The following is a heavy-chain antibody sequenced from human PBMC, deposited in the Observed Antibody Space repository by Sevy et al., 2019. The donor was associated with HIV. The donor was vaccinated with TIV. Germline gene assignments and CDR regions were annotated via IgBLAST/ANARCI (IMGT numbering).Heavy chain of an antibody. CDR1: GYTFTTYR. CDR2: ISPHNGDT. D-gene: IGHD2-15*01. Sequence: ASVKVSCKASGYTFTTYRITWVRQAPGQGLEWMGWISPHNGDTNYAQTDRGRVTMTTDTSTSTAYMELRSLRSDDTAVYYCARAFCSGGRCYSLAYWGQGTLVTVSS. V-gene: IGHV1-18*04. CDR3: ARAFCSGGRCYSLAY. J-gene: IGHJ4*02.